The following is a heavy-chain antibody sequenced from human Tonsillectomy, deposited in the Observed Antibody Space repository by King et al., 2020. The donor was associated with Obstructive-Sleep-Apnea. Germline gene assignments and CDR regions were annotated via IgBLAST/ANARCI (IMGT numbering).Heavy chain of an antibody. V-gene: IGHV5-51*01. Sequence: EPQLVQSRAEVKKPGESLKISCKASGYNFAINWIGWVRQMPGKGLQWMGIIFPADSDTRYSPSFQGRVTLSADKSISTAYLQWSSLKASDTAMYYCASQGDLLELRDDALDIWGQGTMVTVSS. CDR1: GYNFAINW. D-gene: IGHD1-7*01. J-gene: IGHJ3*02. CDR2: IFPADSDT. CDR3: ASQGDLLELRDDALDI.